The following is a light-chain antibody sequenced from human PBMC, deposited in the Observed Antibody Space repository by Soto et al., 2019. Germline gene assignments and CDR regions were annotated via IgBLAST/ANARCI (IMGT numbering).Light chain of an antibody. V-gene: IGLV1-47*02. J-gene: IGLJ3*02. Sequence: QAVVTQPPSASGTPGQRVTISCSGSSSNIGSNYVYWYQQLPGTAPKLLIYSNNQRPSGVPDRFSGSKSGTSASLVISGLRSEDEADYYCAAWDDSLSGWVFGGGTKLTVL. CDR1: SSNIGSNY. CDR3: AAWDDSLSGWV. CDR2: SNN.